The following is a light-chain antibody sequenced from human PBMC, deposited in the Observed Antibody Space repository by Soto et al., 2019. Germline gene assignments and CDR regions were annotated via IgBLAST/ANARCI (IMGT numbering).Light chain of an antibody. Sequence: EIVMTQSPVILSVSPGERATLSCRASQSVGTNLAWYQQKPGQAPRLLISGAATRATGIPARFSGRGSGTEFTLTVSSLQSEDFAVYYCQQYNNWPPWTFGQGTKVEIK. CDR2: GAA. CDR1: QSVGTN. V-gene: IGKV3-15*01. J-gene: IGKJ1*01. CDR3: QQYNNWPPWT.